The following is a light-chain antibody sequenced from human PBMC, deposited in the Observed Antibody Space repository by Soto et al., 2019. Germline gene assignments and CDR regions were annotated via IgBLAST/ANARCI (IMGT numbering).Light chain of an antibody. V-gene: IGLV2-14*01. Sequence: QSALTQPASVSGSPGQSITISCTGTSSDVGSHNYVSWYQQHPGKAPKLIIFGVNSRPSGVSNRFSGSKSGSAASLTISGLQAEDEADYYCSSYSSTSTPYVFGGGTKVNVL. CDR1: SSDVGSHNY. CDR3: SSYSSTSTPYV. J-gene: IGLJ1*01. CDR2: GVN.